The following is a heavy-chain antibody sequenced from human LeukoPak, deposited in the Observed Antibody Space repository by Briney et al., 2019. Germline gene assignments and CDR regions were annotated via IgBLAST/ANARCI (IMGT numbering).Heavy chain of an antibody. CDR3: ARVSGCSSTSCYFVALGALDV. V-gene: IGHV4-4*07. J-gene: IGHJ6*04. Sequence: SETLSLTCTVSGGSISSYYWSWIRQAAGKGLAWTGRIYTSGSTNYNPSLKSRVTMSVDTSKNQFSLKLSSVTAADTAVYYCARVSGCSSTSCYFVALGALDVWGKGTTVTVSS. CDR2: IYTSGST. CDR1: GGSISSYY. D-gene: IGHD2-2*01.